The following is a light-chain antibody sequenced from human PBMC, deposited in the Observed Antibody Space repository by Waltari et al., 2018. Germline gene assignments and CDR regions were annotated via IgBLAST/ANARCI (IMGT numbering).Light chain of an antibody. CDR3: SSYTTRGTWV. CDR1: FSYVGAYHY. V-gene: IGLV2-14*03. CDR2: DVS. Sequence: QSALTQPASVSGSPGQSIPFSCPGAFSYVGAYHYVPWHQQLPGSAPKLLIYDVSHRPSGVSDRLSGSKSGNTASLTISGLQPEDEADYYCSSYTTRGTWVFGGGTKLTVL. J-gene: IGLJ3*02.